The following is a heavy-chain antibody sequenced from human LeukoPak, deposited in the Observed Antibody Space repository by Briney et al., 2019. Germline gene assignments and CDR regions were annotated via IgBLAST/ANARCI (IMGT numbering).Heavy chain of an antibody. CDR3: AKDRGYTTGRDFDF. J-gene: IGHJ4*02. V-gene: IGHV3-23*01. CDR1: GFTFGNYP. D-gene: IGHD3-10*01. CDR2: VSANGVST. Sequence: GGSLRLSCAASGFTFGNYPFSWVRQAPGKGLEWVSVVSANGVSTLYANSVKGRFTISRDNFVNTLYPQMSSLRAEDTAVYYCAKDRGYTTGRDFDFWGQGALVTVSS.